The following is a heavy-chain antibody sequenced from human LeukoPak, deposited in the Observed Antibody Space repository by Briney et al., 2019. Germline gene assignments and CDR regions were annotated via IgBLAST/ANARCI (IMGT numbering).Heavy chain of an antibody. J-gene: IGHJ4*02. CDR2: ISGSGGST. CDR3: AKEGDIVVVVAAIGSDY. CDR1: GFTFSSYG. D-gene: IGHD2-15*01. Sequence: GGSLRLSCAASGFTFSSYGMHWVRQAPGKGLEWVSAISGSGGSTYYADSVRGRFTISRDNSKNTLYLQMNSLRAEDTAVYYCAKEGDIVVVVAAIGSDYWGQGTLVTVSS. V-gene: IGHV3-23*01.